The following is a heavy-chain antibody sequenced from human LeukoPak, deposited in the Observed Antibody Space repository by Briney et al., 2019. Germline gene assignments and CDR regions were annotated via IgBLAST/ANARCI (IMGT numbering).Heavy chain of an antibody. CDR2: INPSGGST. D-gene: IGHD6-13*01. Sequence: ASVKVSCKASGYTFTNYYMHWVRQAPGQGLEWGGIINPSGGSTSYAQKFQGRLTMTRDTSTSTVYMDLSSLRSEDTAVYYCASFIEVAGTEFDYWGQGTLVTVSS. CDR1: GYTFTNYY. CDR3: ASFIEVAGTEFDY. V-gene: IGHV1-46*01. J-gene: IGHJ4*02.